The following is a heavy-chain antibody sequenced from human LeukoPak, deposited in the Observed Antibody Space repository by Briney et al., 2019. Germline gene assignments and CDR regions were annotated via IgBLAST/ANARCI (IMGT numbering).Heavy chain of an antibody. CDR2: IFRTGST. CDR3: ARRVGFYGSGSLNYFDP. CDR1: GGSIGSSRYY. D-gene: IGHD3-10*01. Sequence: SETLSLTCSVSGGSIGSSRYYWGWIRQPPGKGLEWIGSIFRTGSTYYSASLKSRVSISVDTSKNHIALKVTSVTAADTAVYFCARRVGFYGSGSLNYFDPWGQGILVSVSS. V-gene: IGHV4-39*02. J-gene: IGHJ5*01.